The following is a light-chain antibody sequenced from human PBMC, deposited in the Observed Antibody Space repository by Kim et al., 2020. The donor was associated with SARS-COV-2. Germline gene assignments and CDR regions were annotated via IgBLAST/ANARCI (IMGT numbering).Light chain of an antibody. CDR3: QTWDDTSVL. V-gene: IGLV3-1*01. J-gene: IGLJ2*01. Sequence: SYELTQPPSVSVYPGQTASISCSGHKLGDKYTCWYQQMPGQSPVLVIYQNTRRPSGIPERFSGSNSGNTATLTISGTQVMDEADYYCQTWDDTSVLFGGGTQLTVL. CDR2: QNT. CDR1: KLGDKY.